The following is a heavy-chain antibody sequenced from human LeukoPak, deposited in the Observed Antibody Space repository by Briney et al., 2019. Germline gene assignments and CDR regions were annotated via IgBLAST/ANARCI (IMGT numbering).Heavy chain of an antibody. D-gene: IGHD3-22*01. CDR1: GGTFSSYA. CDR2: IIPIFGTA. J-gene: IGHJ4*02. CDR3: AREALYDYYDSSGYYYKYFDY. Sequence: ASVKVSCKASGGTFSSYAISWVRQAPGQRLEWMGRIIPIFGTANYAQKFQGRVTITTDESTSTAYMELSSLRSEDTAVYYCAREALYDYYDSSGYYYKYFDYWGQGTLVTVSS. V-gene: IGHV1-69*05.